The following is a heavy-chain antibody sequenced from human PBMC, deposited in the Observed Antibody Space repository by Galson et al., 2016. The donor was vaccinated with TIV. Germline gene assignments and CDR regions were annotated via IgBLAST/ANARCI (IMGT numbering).Heavy chain of an antibody. CDR3: VRDELFCGNSFDY. CDR1: GFTFGDYA. D-gene: IGHD4-23*01. CDR2: IRSKAYGGTT. V-gene: IGHV3-49*04. Sequence: SLRLSCAASGFTFGDYAMSWVRQAPGKGLEWVGFIRSKAYGGTTDYAASVKGRFTVSRDDSQGIAYLNMNRLKTEDTAVYYCVRDELFCGNSFDYWGQGTLVTVSS. J-gene: IGHJ4*02.